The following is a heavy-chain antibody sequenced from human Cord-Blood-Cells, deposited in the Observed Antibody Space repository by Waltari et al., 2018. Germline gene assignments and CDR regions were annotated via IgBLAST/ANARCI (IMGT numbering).Heavy chain of an antibody. CDR1: GGSFSGYY. D-gene: IGHD3-16*01. V-gene: IGHV4-34*01. CDR2: INHSGST. J-gene: IGHJ3*02. Sequence: QVQLQQWGAGLLKPSETLSLTCAVYGGSFSGYYWSWIRQPPGKGLEWIGKINHSGSTNHNPSLTRRVTISVDTSKNQFSLKLSSVTAADTAVYYCARVAGLGDAFDIWGQGTMVTVSS. CDR3: ARVAGLGDAFDI.